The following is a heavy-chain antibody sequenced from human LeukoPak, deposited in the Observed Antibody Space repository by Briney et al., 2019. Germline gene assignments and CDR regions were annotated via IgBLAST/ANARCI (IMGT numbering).Heavy chain of an antibody. CDR2: IYYSGST. V-gene: IGHV4-39*01. CDR1: GGPISSSSYY. CDR3: ARKEDKEFDY. J-gene: IGHJ4*02. Sequence: SETLSLTCTVSGGPISSSSYYWGWIRQPPGKGLEWIGSIYYSGSTYYNPSLKSRVTISVDTSKNQFSLKLSSVTAADTAVYYCARKEDKEFDYWGQGTLVTVSS. D-gene: IGHD2-15*01.